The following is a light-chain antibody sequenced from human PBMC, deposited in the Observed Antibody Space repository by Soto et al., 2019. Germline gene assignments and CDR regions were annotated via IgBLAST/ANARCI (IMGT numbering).Light chain of an antibody. CDR2: AAS. CDR1: QDISNY. Sequence: DIQMTQSPSSLSASVGDRVTITCRASQDISNYLAWYQQKPGKVLKLLIYAASTLQSGVPSRFSGSGSGTDFILTISSLQPEDVATYYCQNYNSAPPLTFGGGTKVEIK. CDR3: QNYNSAPPLT. V-gene: IGKV1-27*01. J-gene: IGKJ4*01.